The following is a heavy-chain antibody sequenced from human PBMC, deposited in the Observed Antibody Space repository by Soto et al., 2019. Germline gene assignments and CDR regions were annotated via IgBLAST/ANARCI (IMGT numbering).Heavy chain of an antibody. V-gene: IGHV3-30-3*01. CDR2: ISYDGSNK. Sequence: QVQLVESGGGVVQPGRSLRLSCAASGFTFSSYAMHWFRQAPGKGLEWVAVISYDGSNKYYADSVKGRFTISRDNSKNTLYLQMNSLRAEDTAVYYCARDVRGTDYNYYYGMDVWGQGTTVTVSS. J-gene: IGHJ6*02. D-gene: IGHD1-26*01. CDR3: ARDVRGTDYNYYYGMDV. CDR1: GFTFSSYA.